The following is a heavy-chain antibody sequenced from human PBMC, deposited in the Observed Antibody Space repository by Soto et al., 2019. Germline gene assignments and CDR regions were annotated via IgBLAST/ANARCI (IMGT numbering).Heavy chain of an antibody. CDR2: IFFTGSA. CDR3: ARDGHGMDV. Sequence: SETLSLTCTVSGGSVSTGSYYWSWIRQPPGKGLEWIGKIFFTGSAHYNPSLRNRVTMSVDTSKDQFSLTLTSVTAADTAVYYCARDGHGMDVWGQGTTVTSP. CDR1: GGSVSTGSYY. V-gene: IGHV4-61*01. J-gene: IGHJ6*02.